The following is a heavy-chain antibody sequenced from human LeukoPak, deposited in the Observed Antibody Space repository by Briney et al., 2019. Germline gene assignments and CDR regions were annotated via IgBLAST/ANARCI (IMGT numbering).Heavy chain of an antibody. CDR3: ARDSIAGNYFDY. V-gene: IGHV1-46*01. Sequence: GASVKVSCKASGYTFTSYYMHWVRHAPGQGLEWMGIINPSGGSTSYAQKFQGRVTMTRDMSTSTVYMELSSLRSEDTAVYYCARDSIAGNYFDYWGQGTLVTVSS. CDR1: GYTFTSYY. CDR2: INPSGGST. J-gene: IGHJ4*02. D-gene: IGHD6-6*01.